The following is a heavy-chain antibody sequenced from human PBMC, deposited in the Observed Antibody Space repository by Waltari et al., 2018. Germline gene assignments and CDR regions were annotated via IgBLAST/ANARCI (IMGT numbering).Heavy chain of an antibody. CDR3: ARGLRRAAAGPGWYFDL. CDR1: GGSFSGYY. CDR2: SNHRGRT. J-gene: IGHJ2*01. V-gene: IGHV4-34*01. D-gene: IGHD6-13*01. Sequence: QVQLQQWGAGLLKPSETLSLTCAVYGGSFSGYYWSWIRQPPGKGLEWIGESNHRGRTNYHPSLKRRVTISGDTAKNQFSLKLGAVTAADTAGYYCARGLRRAAAGPGWYFDLWGRGTLVTVSS.